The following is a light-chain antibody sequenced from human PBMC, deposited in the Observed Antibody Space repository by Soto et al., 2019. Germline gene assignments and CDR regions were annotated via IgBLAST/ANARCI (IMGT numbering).Light chain of an antibody. CDR3: QQYSNSPYT. V-gene: IGKV3-20*01. Sequence: VLTQSPATLSLSPGERATLSCRASQSIASNFLAWYQQKRGRAPRLLIYRASTRANGIPDRFSGSGSGTDFTLTISRLEPEDFAMYYCQQYSNSPYTFGQGTNLEIK. CDR2: RAS. CDR1: QSIASNF. J-gene: IGKJ2*01.